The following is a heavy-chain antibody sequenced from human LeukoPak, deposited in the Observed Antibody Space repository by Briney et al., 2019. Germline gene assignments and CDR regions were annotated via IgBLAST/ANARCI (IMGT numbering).Heavy chain of an antibody. CDR3: TRDNHIPVV. CDR2: IAHKAYGGTT. V-gene: IGHV3-49*04. Sequence: GGSLRLSCAASGFTFSTYAMSWVRQAPGKGLEWLAFIAHKAYGGTTEYAASVKGRFTISRDDSKSIAYLQMNSLIPEDTAVYYCTRDNHIPVVWGQGTLVTVSS. CDR1: GFTFSTYA. J-gene: IGHJ1*01. D-gene: IGHD4-23*01.